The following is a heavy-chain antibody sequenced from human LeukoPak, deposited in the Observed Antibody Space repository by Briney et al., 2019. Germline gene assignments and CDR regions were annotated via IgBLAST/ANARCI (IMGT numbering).Heavy chain of an antibody. D-gene: IGHD2-15*01. Sequence: GGSLRLSCAASGFTFKHHAMRWVRQAPGKGLQWVAVISGGGRTTEYEDFVKGRFTISRDNSKNTLSLKMKSLTVEDTAIYFCAKNVVVKRYIDFWGQGTLVTVSS. CDR1: GFTFKHHA. V-gene: IGHV3-23*01. CDR3: AKNVVVKRYIDF. J-gene: IGHJ4*02. CDR2: ISGGGRTT.